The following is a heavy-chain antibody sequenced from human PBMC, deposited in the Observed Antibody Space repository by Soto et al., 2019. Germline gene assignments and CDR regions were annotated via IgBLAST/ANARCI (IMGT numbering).Heavy chain of an antibody. CDR2: MNPDTRKT. D-gene: IGHD1-26*01. CDR3: ARAGSNIDALDI. J-gene: IGHJ3*02. CDR1: AYIFTNHD. V-gene: IGHV1-8*01. Sequence: QVQLVQSGAEVRKPGASLKLSCKASAYIFTNHDIHWVRQATGQGLEWMGWMNPDTRKTGYAKKHKGRVTMTTNTSINTAYIELSSLTSEDTAMYYCARAGSNIDALDIWGQGTMVTVSS.